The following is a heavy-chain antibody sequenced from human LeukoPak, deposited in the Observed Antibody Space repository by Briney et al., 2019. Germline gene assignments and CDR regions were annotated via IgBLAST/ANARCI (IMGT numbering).Heavy chain of an antibody. Sequence: GGSLRLSCAASGFTFSSYAISWVRQAPGEGLEWVSAISGSGGSTYYADSVKGRFTISRDNSKNTLYLQMNSLRAEDTAVYYCAKPLRVLVHQFDPWGQGTLVTVSS. V-gene: IGHV3-23*01. CDR2: ISGSGGST. D-gene: IGHD6-6*01. J-gene: IGHJ5*02. CDR3: AKPLRVLVHQFDP. CDR1: GFTFSSYA.